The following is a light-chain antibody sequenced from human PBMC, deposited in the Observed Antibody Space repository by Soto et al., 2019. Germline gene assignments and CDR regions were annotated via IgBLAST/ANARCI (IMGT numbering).Light chain of an antibody. J-gene: IGKJ1*01. V-gene: IGKV1-5*03. CDR2: KAS. Sequence: DIQMTQSPSTLSASVGDRVTITCRASQSITTWLDWYQKKPGKATKLLIYKASSLESGVPSRFSGSGSGTEFTLTISSLQPDDFATYYCQQYNNYWTFGQGTKVEI. CDR3: QQYNNYWT. CDR1: QSITTW.